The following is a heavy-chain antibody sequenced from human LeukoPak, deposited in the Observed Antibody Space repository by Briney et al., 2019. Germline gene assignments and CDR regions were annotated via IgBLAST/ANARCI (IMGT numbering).Heavy chain of an antibody. D-gene: IGHD7-27*01. J-gene: IGHJ4*02. V-gene: IGHV3-23*01. CDR3: AKTQLGIFYYFDY. CDR2: ISGSGGST. Sequence: GGSLRLSCAASGFTFSSYAMSWVRQAPGKGLEWVSAISGSGGSTYYADSVKGRFTISRDNSKNTLYLQMNSLRVEDTAVYYCAKTQLGIFYYFDYWGQGTLVTVSS. CDR1: GFTFSSYA.